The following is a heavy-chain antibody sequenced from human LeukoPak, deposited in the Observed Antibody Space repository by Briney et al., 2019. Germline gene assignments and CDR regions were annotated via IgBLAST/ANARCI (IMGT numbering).Heavy chain of an antibody. V-gene: IGHV3-23*01. CDR3: AKDDGQQWLVTVPFDI. Sequence: GGSLRLSCTAYGFTFSSYAMSWVRQAPRKGLEWVSAISGSGGSTYYADSVKGRFTISRDNSKNTLYLQMNSLRAEDTAVYYCAKDDGQQWLVTVPFDIWGQGTMVTVSS. D-gene: IGHD6-19*01. J-gene: IGHJ3*02. CDR1: GFTFSSYA. CDR2: ISGSGGST.